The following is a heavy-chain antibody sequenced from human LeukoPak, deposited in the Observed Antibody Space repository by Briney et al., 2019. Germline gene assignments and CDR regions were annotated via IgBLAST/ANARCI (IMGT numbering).Heavy chain of an antibody. CDR3: TRWARYCSSGSCYSWFDP. V-gene: IGHV3-7*01. CDR2: MKIEGSEE. CDR1: GSTFSSYW. J-gene: IGHJ5*02. Sequence: GGSLRLSCVASGSTFSSYWMSWVRQAPGKGLEWVANMKIEGSEEYYVDSVKGRFTISRDNAKNSLYLQMNSLRVDDTAVHYCTRWARYCSSGSCYSWFDPWGQGTLVTVSS. D-gene: IGHD2-15*01.